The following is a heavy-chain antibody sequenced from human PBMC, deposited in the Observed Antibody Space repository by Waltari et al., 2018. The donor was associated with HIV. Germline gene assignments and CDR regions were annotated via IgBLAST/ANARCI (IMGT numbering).Heavy chain of an antibody. CDR1: GGTLTGNY. D-gene: IGHD3-3*01. J-gene: IGHJ2*01. Sequence: QVELQQWGGGLVLKPSETLSLACALSGGTLTGNYWSWIRQGPGTGPEWIGEINHSGTVNYKPSLRRRITISFDMPSNQLSLRLTSVTAADSAAYYCARWRGHFDVWGRGTLVTVS. V-gene: IGHV4-34*08. CDR3: ARWRGHFDV. CDR2: INHSGTV.